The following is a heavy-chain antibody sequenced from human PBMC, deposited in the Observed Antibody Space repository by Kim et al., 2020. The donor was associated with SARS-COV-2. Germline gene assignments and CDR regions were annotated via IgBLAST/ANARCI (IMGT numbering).Heavy chain of an antibody. J-gene: IGHJ4*02. V-gene: IGHV3-7*03. D-gene: IGHD3-22*01. Sequence: DSLKGRFTISRDSAKNSLYLQMNSLRAEDTAVYYCASYDSSGYFAYYFDYWGQGTLVTVSS. CDR3: ASYDSSGYFAYYFDY.